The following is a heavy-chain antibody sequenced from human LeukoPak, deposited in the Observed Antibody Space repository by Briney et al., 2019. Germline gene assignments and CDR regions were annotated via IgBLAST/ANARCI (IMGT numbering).Heavy chain of an antibody. CDR1: GFTFSSYV. D-gene: IGHD3-10*01. CDR3: AKGGLLAYYYGSGSLLAY. V-gene: IGHV3-23*01. J-gene: IGHJ4*02. Sequence: GGSLRLSCAASGFTFSSYVMSWVRQAPGKGLEWVSGISGSGGSTYYADSVKGRFTISRDNSKNTLFLQMNSLRAEDTAVYYCAKGGLLAYYYGSGSLLAYWGQGTLVTVSS. CDR2: ISGSGGST.